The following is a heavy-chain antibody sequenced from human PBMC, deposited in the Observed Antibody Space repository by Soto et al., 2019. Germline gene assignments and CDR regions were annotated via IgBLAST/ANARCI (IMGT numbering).Heavy chain of an antibody. J-gene: IGHJ5*02. Sequence: EVQLVESGGGLVQPGRSLRLSCAASGFIFSDSAIHWVRQASGKGLEWVGRIRGKLHSHATSYAASLRGRFTISRDDSHNAAYLQMDNLRPEASAVYYCSRTDYGDYAHIGRFDPWGQGTLVSVSS. CDR3: SRTDYGDYAHIGRFDP. CDR2: IRGKLHSHAT. D-gene: IGHD4-17*01. V-gene: IGHV3-73*02. CDR1: GFIFSDSA.